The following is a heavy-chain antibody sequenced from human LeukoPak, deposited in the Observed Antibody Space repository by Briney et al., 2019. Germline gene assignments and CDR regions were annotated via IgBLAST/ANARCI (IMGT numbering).Heavy chain of an antibody. V-gene: IGHV3-53*01. CDR1: GFTVSSNY. CDR2: IYSGGST. CDR3: ANSGRQQWLDYYYYGMDV. Sequence: GGSLRLSCAASGFTVSSNYMSWVRQAPGKGLEWVSVIYSGGSTYYADSVKGRFTISRDNSKNTLYLQMNSLRAEDTAVYYCANSGRQQWLDYYYYGMDVWGQGTTVTVSS. J-gene: IGHJ6*02. D-gene: IGHD6-19*01.